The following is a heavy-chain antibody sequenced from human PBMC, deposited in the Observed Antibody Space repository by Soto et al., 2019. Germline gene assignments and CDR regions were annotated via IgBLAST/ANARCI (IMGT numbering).Heavy chain of an antibody. J-gene: IGHJ5*02. CDR1: GGTFSNYA. CDR2: IIPIFGTT. CDR3: AKDGGADGYFGNWLDP. Sequence: QVQLVQSGAEVKKPGSSTKVSCKASGGTFSNYAITWVRQAPGQGLEWVTRIIPIFGTTNVAQKFQGRVTVTADESTTTAYMELSGLRSDDTAVYYCAKDGGADGYFGNWLDPWGQGTQVTVSS. D-gene: IGHD5-12*01. V-gene: IGHV1-69*15.